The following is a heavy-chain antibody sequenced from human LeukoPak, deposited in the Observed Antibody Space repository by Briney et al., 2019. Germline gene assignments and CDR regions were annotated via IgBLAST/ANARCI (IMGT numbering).Heavy chain of an antibody. V-gene: IGHV4-61*01. J-gene: IGHJ6*03. CDR3: ARDSLPYYYGSGRGYMDV. CDR1: GGSISSGSYY. D-gene: IGHD3-10*01. CDR2: IYYSGST. Sequence: PSETLSLTCTVSGGSISSGSYYWSWIRQPPGKGLEWIGYIYYSGSTNYNPSLKSRVTISVDTSKNQFSLKLSSVTAADTAVYYCARDSLPYYYGSGRGYMDVWGKGTTVTVSS.